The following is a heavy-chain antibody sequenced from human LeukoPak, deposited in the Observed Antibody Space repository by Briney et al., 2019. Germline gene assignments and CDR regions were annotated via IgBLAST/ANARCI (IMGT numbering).Heavy chain of an antibody. D-gene: IGHD5-24*01. J-gene: IGHJ3*02. V-gene: IGHV1-69*06. CDR1: GGTFSSYA. CDR2: IIPIFGTA. CDR3: ARDFRGYNQGIDAFDI. Sequence: SVKVSCKASGGTFSSYAISWVRQAPGQGLEWMGGIIPIFGTANYVQKFQGRVTITADKSTSTAYMELSSLRSEDTAVYYCARDFRGYNQGIDAFDIWGQGTMVTVSS.